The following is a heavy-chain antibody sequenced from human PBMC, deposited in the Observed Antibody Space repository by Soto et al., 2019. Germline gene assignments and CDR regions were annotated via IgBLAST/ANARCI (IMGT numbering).Heavy chain of an antibody. Sequence: GGSLRLSCAASGFTFSSYAMSWVRQAPGKGLEWVSAISGSGGSTYYADSVKGRFTISRDNSKNTLYLQMNSLRAEDTAVYYCAKRSRGGPPDSYYYDSSGHDAFDIWGQGTMVTVSS. J-gene: IGHJ3*02. CDR2: ISGSGGST. V-gene: IGHV3-23*01. CDR1: GFTFSSYA. D-gene: IGHD3-22*01. CDR3: AKRSRGGPPDSYYYDSSGHDAFDI.